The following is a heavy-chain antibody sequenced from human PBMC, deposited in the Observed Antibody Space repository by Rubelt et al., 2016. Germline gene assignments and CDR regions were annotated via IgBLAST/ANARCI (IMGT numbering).Heavy chain of an antibody. CDR3: ARLSSGWEVFDY. J-gene: IGHJ4*02. Sequence: QVQLQQWGAGLLKPSETLSLTCAVYGGSFSGYYWSWIRQSPGKGLEWIGEINHSGTTNCNPSLKSRVTMSVDTSKNQFSLNLSSVTAADTAVYYCARLSSGWEVFDYWGQGTLVTVSS. V-gene: IGHV4-34*01. CDR1: GGSFSGYY. D-gene: IGHD6-19*01. CDR2: INHSGTT.